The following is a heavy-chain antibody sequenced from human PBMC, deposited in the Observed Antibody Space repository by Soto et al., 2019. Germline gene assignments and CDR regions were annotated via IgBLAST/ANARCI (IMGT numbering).Heavy chain of an antibody. CDR3: TTYDYIWGSDRIRWAY. CDR1: GAAFTNAW. D-gene: IGHD3-16*02. Sequence: EVQLVESGGDLVKPGGSLSLSCAASGAAFTNAWMSWVRQAPGKGLEWVGRIKSKADGGTTDYAAPVQGRFTISRDDSKNMLYLQMNSLQTEDTAMYYCTTYDYIWGSDRIRWAYWGQGTLVTVSS. J-gene: IGHJ4*02. V-gene: IGHV3-15*01. CDR2: IKSKADGGTT.